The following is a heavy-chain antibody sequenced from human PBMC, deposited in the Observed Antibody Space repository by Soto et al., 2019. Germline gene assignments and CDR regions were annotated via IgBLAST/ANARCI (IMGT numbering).Heavy chain of an antibody. D-gene: IGHD2-15*01. V-gene: IGHV1-3*05. CDR1: GYTFTSYA. CDR3: ARGMVVTHFDY. Sequence: QVQLVQSGAEEKKPGASVKVSCKAYGYTFTSYAMHWVRQAPGQRLEWMGWINAGNGNTKYSQKLQGRVTITRDTSASIAYMELSSLRAEDTAVYYCARGMVVTHFDYWGQGTLVTFSS. J-gene: IGHJ4*02. CDR2: INAGNGNT.